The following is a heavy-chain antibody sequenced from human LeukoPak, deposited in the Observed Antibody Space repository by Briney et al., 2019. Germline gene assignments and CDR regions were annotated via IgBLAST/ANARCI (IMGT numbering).Heavy chain of an antibody. V-gene: IGHV3-53*01. CDR3: HTAMVTIYGMDV. CDR2: IYSGGST. CDR1: GFTVSSNY. Sequence: PGGSLRLSCAASGFTVSSNYMSWVRQAPGKGLEWVSVIYSGGSTYYADSVKGRFTISRDNSKNTLYLQMNSLRAEDTAVYYCHTAMVTIYGMDVWGLGTTVTVSS. D-gene: IGHD5-18*01. J-gene: IGHJ6*02.